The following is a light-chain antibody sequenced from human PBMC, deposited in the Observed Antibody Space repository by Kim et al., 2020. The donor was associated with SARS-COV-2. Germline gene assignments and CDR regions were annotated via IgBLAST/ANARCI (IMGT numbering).Light chain of an antibody. V-gene: IGLV3-1*01. CDR1: KVGDRY. CDR2: QDN. Sequence: SYELTQPPSVSVSPGQTASITCSGDKVGDRYACWYQQKPGQSPILVIYQDNKRASGIPARFSGSNSGNTATLTISGTQAVDEADYYCQTWDSGTVLFGEGTQLTVL. CDR3: QTWDSGTVL. J-gene: IGLJ2*01.